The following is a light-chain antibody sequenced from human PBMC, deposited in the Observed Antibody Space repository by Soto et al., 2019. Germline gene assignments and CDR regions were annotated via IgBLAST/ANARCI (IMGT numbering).Light chain of an antibody. CDR3: QQYNRPLT. Sequence: EIQMTQSPSTLSSSVGDRVTITCRASQSISSWLAWYQQKPGKAPKLLIYDASSLESGVPSRFSGSGSGTDFTLTISSLQPDDFATYYCQQYNRPLTFGQGTKVEIK. V-gene: IGKV1-5*01. CDR1: QSISSW. CDR2: DAS. J-gene: IGKJ1*01.